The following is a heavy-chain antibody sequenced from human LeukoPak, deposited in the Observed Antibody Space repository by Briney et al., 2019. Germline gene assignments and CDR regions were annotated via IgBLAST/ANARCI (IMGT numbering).Heavy chain of an antibody. CDR1: GFTFSSYG. CDR3: AEDHGYDYGVDY. V-gene: IGHV3-30*18. CDR2: ISYDGSNK. D-gene: IGHD4-17*01. Sequence: GGSLRLSCAASGFTFSSYGMHWVRQAPGKGLEWVAVISYDGSNKYYADSVKGRFTISRDNSKNTLYLQMNSLRAEDTAVYYCAEDHGYDYGVDYWGQGTLVTVSS. J-gene: IGHJ4*02.